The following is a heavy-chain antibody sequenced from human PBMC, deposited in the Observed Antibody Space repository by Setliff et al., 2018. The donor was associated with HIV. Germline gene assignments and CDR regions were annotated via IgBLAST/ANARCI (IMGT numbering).Heavy chain of an antibody. D-gene: IGHD6-19*01. J-gene: IGHJ3*02. CDR2: ISWNSGSI. V-gene: IGHV3-9*01. CDR1: GFTFNDYA. CDR3: AKDKSQWLDHDDFDI. Sequence: PGGSLRLSCAASGFTFNDYAMHWVRQAHGKGLEWVSGISWNSGSIGYADSVKCRFTISSDNARNSLYLQMNSLRAEDTALSYCAKDKSQWLDHDDFDIWGQGTMVTVSS.